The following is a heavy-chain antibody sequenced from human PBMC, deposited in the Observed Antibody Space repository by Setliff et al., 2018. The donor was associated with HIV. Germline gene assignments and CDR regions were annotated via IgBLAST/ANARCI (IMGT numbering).Heavy chain of an antibody. CDR2: ITGSSSYT. CDR1: GFTFSDYY. J-gene: IGHJ4*02. V-gene: IGHV3-11*05. D-gene: IGHD3-22*01. Sequence: PGGSLRLSCAASGFTFSDYYMSWIRQAPGRGLEWVSYITGSSSYTNYADSVKGRFTISRDNAKNSLYLQMNSLRVEDTAIYYCAKAPGWLFLSHYWGQGTLVTVSS. CDR3: AKAPGWLFLSHY.